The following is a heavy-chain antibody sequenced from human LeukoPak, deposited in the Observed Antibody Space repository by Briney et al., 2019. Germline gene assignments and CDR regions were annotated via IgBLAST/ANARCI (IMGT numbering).Heavy chain of an antibody. CDR3: ARALGERVWRPYYYYMDV. J-gene: IGHJ6*03. CDR1: GGSISSYY. Sequence: SETLSLTCTVSGGSISSYYWSWIRQPPGKGLEWIGYIYYSGSTNYNPSLKSRVTISVDTSKNQFSLKLSSVSAADTAVYYCARALGERVWRPYYYYMDVWGKGTTVTVSS. V-gene: IGHV4-59*01. CDR2: IYYSGST. D-gene: IGHD3-10*01.